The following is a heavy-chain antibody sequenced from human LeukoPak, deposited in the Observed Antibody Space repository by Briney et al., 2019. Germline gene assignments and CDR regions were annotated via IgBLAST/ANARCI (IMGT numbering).Heavy chain of an antibody. J-gene: IGHJ3*01. Sequence: SQTLSLTCTVSGGSISSDIYYWGWIRHHPEKGLEWIGYIYHTGSPYQNPSLKSRATLSVDTYQNQFSLRLDSVTAADTAVYYCARGGHFDSLGYAFDVWGQGTMVTVSS. CDR2: IYHTGSP. V-gene: IGHV4-31*03. CDR1: GGSISSDIYY. CDR3: ARGGHFDSLGYAFDV. D-gene: IGHD3-9*01.